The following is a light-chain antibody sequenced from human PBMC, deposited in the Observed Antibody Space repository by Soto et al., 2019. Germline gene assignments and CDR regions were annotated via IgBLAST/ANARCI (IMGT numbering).Light chain of an antibody. J-gene: IGLJ1*01. CDR3: GSWTTYRPYV. Sequence: VLTHPASVSGSPGQSITIPCTGTTSDIGNYNAVSWYQQHPGKAPKLIIYEVTNRPSGVSDRFSGSKSGNTASLTISGLQAEDEADYYCGSWTTYRPYVFATGTKVTVL. V-gene: IGLV2-14*01. CDR1: TSDIGNYNA. CDR2: EVT.